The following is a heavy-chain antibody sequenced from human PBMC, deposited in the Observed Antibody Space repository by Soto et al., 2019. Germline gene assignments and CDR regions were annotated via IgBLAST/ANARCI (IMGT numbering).Heavy chain of an antibody. J-gene: IGHJ4*02. V-gene: IGHV3-48*01. CDR2: ISSSGNTI. CDR3: ARDPSGYDYPSYDY. CDR1: GFTLSHFW. Sequence: GGSLRLSCAASGFTLSHFWMGWVRQAPGKGLEWVSYISSSGNTIYYADSLKGRFTISRDNAKNSLYLQMNSLRAEDTAVYYCARDPSGYDYPSYDYWGQGTLVTVSS. D-gene: IGHD5-12*01.